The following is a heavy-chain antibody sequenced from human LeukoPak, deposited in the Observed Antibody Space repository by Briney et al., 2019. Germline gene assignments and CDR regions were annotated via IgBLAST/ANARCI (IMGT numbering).Heavy chain of an antibody. V-gene: IGHV4-39*01. CDR2: IYYSGAT. J-gene: IGHJ4*02. CDR1: GGSISSNSYY. Sequence: SEALSLTCTVSGGSISSNSYYRYWSRPPPGKRLGGLGRIYYSGATYYNPSLKGRVTTSVDTAKNQFSLQLTSVTAADTAVYYCASHGARYSSGSGSYYTTAFDSWGQGTLVTVSS. CDR3: ASHGARYSSGSGSYYTTAFDS. D-gene: IGHD3-10*01.